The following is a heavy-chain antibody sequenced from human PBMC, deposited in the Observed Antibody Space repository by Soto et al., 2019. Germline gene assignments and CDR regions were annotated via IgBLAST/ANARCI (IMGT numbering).Heavy chain of an antibody. CDR2: ISAYNGNT. V-gene: IGHV1-18*01. CDR1: GYIITELS. CDR3: ARPYYYYMDV. Sequence: ASVKVSCKVSGYIITELSIHWVRQAPGKGLEWMGCISAYNGNTNYAQKLQGRVTISVDKSKNQFSLMLSSVTAADTAVYYCARPYYYYMDVWGKGTTVTVSS. J-gene: IGHJ6*03.